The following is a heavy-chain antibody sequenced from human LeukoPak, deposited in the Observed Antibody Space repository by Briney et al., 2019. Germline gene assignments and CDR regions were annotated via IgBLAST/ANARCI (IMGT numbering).Heavy chain of an antibody. J-gene: IGHJ4*02. V-gene: IGHV3-48*01. Sequence: SGGSLRLSCAASGFTFSSYSTNWVRQAPGKGLEWVSYISSSSSTIYYADSVKGRFTISRDNAKNSLYLQMNSLRAEDTAVYYCARDGGGMVPAAISFDYWGQGTLVTVSS. CDR3: ARDGGGMVPAAISFDY. CDR2: ISSSSSTI. D-gene: IGHD2-2*01. CDR1: GFTFSSYS.